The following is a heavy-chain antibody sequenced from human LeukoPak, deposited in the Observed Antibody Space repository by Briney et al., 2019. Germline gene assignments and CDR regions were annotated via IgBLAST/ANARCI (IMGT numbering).Heavy chain of an antibody. D-gene: IGHD3-3*01. CDR2: IYYSGST. V-gene: IGHV4-39*07. Sequence: DPSETLSLTCTVSGGSISSSSYYWGWIRQPPGKGLEWIGSIYYSGSTYYNPSLKSRVTISVDTSKNQFSLKLSSVTAADTAVYYCARDRGYDFWSGYCGWFDPWGQGTLVTVSS. CDR1: GGSISSSSYY. J-gene: IGHJ5*02. CDR3: ARDRGYDFWSGYCGWFDP.